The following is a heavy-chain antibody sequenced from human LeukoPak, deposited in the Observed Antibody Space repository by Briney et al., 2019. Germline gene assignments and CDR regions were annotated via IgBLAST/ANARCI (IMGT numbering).Heavy chain of an antibody. Sequence: SETLSLTCTVSGGSISSSSYYWGWIRQPPGKGLEWIGSIYYSGSTYYNPSLKSRVTISVDTSKNQFSLKLSSVTAADTAVYYCARGCRNTSSYFDYWGQGTLVTVSS. D-gene: IGHD1-14*01. CDR2: IYYSGST. J-gene: IGHJ4*02. V-gene: IGHV4-39*07. CDR3: ARGCRNTSSYFDY. CDR1: GGSISSSSYY.